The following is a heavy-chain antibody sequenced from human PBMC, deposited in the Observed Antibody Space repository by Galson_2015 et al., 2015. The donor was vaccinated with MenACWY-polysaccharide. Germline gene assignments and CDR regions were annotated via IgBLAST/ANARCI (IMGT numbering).Heavy chain of an antibody. J-gene: IGHJ4*02. CDR3: ARDGGYYSLDY. Sequence: SLRLSCAASGFTFSSYTMHWVRQAPGKELEWISYVSCGSSTIYYADSVKGRFTISRDDAKSSLSLQMNSLRAEDTAVYYCARDGGYYSLDYWGQGTLVTVSS. CDR1: GFTFSSYT. D-gene: IGHD3-22*01. V-gene: IGHV3-48*01. CDR2: VSCGSSTI.